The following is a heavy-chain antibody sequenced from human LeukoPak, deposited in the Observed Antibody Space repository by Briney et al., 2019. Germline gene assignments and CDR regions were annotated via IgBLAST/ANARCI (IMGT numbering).Heavy chain of an antibody. CDR2: IKTKADGPA. CDR1: GFTFNSAW. D-gene: IGHD6-6*01. CDR3: VWSSTWDKRFYLDQ. Sequence: KPGGSLRLSCAASGFTFNSAWMSWVRQAPGKGLEWVARIKTKADGPAEYATPVKGRFAISRDDSQSMVYLQMSSLRSDDTAVYYCVWSSTWDKRFYLDQWGQGTLVTVSS. V-gene: IGHV3-15*01. J-gene: IGHJ4*02.